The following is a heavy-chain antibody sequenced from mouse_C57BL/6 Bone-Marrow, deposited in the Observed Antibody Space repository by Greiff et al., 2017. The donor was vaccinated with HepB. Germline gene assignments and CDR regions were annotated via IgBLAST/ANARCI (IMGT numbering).Heavy chain of an antibody. CDR3: ARVVLRYYFDY. CDR1: GFTFSSYA. Sequence: EVTLMESGGGLVKPGGSLKLSCAASGFTFSSYAMSWVRQTPEKRLEWVATISDGGSYTYYPDNVKGRFTISRDNAKNNLYLQMSHLKTEDTAMYYCARVVLRYYFDYWGQGTTLTVSS. CDR2: ISDGGSYT. V-gene: IGHV5-4*03. D-gene: IGHD1-1*01. J-gene: IGHJ2*01.